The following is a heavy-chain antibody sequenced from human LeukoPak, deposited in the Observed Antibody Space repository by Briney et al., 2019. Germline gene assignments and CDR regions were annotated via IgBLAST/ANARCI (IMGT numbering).Heavy chain of an antibody. CDR3: AKSEYGSGSYYGMDV. J-gene: IGHJ6*02. CDR1: GGSISSYY. D-gene: IGHD3-10*01. Sequence: PSETLSLTCTVSGGSISSYYWSWIRQPPGKGLEWIGYIYYSGSTNYNPSLKSRVTISVDTSKNQFSLKLSSVTAADTALYYCAKSEYGSGSYYGMDVWGQGTTVTVSS. CDR2: IYYSGST. V-gene: IGHV4-59*01.